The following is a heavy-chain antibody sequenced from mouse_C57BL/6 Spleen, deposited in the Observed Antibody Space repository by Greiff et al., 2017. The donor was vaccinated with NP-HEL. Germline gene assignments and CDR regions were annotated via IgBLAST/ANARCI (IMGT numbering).Heavy chain of an antibody. V-gene: IGHV5-4*01. CDR2: ISDGGSYT. CDR1: GFTFSSYA. J-gene: IGHJ4*01. Sequence: EVKLVESGGGLVKPGGSLKLSCAASGFTFSSYAMSWVRQTPEKRLEWVATISDGGSYTYYPDNVKGRFTSSRDTAKNNLYLQMSHLKSEDTAMYYCARENYYAMDYWGQGTSVTVSS. CDR3: ARENYYAMDY.